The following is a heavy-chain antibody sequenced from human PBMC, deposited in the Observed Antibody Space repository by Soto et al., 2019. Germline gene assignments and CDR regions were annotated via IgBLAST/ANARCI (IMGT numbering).Heavy chain of an antibody. CDR2: ISGSGGST. V-gene: IGHV3-23*01. CDR3: AKDRSPRITMIVVPNDAFDI. Sequence: WGSLRISCASSVFTFSSYAMNWVRQAPGKGLDLVSAISGSGGSTYYADSVKGRFTISRDNSKNTLYLQMNSLRAEDTAVYYCAKDRSPRITMIVVPNDAFDIWGQGTMVTVSS. D-gene: IGHD3-22*01. CDR1: VFTFSSYA. J-gene: IGHJ3*02.